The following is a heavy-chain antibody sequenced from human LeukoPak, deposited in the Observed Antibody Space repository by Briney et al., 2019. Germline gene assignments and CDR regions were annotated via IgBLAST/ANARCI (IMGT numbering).Heavy chain of an antibody. CDR3: ARVSKIAVAAAY. CDR2: IIPIFNTA. CDR1: GGTFSSYA. Sequence: SVKVSCKASGGTFSSYAISWVRQAPGQGLEWMGGIIPIFNTANYAQKLQGRVTITAVESTSTAYMELSSLRSEDTAVYYCARVSKIAVAAAYWGQGTLVTVSS. J-gene: IGHJ4*02. V-gene: IGHV1-69*13. D-gene: IGHD6-19*01.